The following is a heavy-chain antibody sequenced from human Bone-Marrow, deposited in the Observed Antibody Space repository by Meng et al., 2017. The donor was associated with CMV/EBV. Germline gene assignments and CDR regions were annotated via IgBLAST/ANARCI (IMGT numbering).Heavy chain of an antibody. J-gene: IGHJ4*01. CDR2: IYYSGST. CDR3: ARGRGYSGYDVG. CDR1: GGSISSYY. Sequence: GSLRLSCTVSGGSISSYYWSWIRQPPGKGLEWIGYIYYSGSTSYNPSLKSRVTISVDTSKNQFSLKLSSVTAADTAVYYCARGRGYSGYDVGGGQGTLVTSPQ. V-gene: IGHV4-59*01. D-gene: IGHD5-12*01.